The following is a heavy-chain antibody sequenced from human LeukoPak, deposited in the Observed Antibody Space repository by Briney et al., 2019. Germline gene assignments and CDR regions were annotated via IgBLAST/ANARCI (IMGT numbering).Heavy chain of an antibody. CDR2: ISSSSSYI. D-gene: IGHD3-16*01. CDR3: AREDRGQNGGLY. Sequence: GGSLRLSCAASGFTFSSYSMNWVRQAPGKGLEWVSSISSSSSYIYCADSVKGRFTISRDNAKNSLYLQMNSLRAEDTAVYYCAREDRGQNGGLYWGQGTLVTVSS. CDR1: GFTFSSYS. J-gene: IGHJ4*02. V-gene: IGHV3-21*01.